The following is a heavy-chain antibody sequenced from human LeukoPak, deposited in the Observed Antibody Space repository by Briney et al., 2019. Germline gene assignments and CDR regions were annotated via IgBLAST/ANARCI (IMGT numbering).Heavy chain of an antibody. CDR2: IYSGGST. Sequence: GGSLRLSCAASGFTVSSNYMSWVRQAPGKGLEWVSVIYSGGSTYYADSVKGRFTISRDNSENTLYLQMNSLRAEDTAVYYCAREVSGGYSDYWGQGTLVTVSS. D-gene: IGHD1-26*01. V-gene: IGHV3-66*02. J-gene: IGHJ4*02. CDR1: GFTVSSNY. CDR3: AREVSGGYSDY.